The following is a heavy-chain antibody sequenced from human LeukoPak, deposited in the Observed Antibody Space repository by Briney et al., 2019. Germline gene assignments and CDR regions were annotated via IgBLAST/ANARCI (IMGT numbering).Heavy chain of an antibody. V-gene: IGHV4-30-4*01. CDR1: GGSISSGDYY. Sequence: SETLSLTCTVSGGSISSGDYYWSWIRQPPGKGLEWIGYICYSGSTYYNPSLKSRVTISVDTSKNQFSLKLSSVTAADTAVYYCARDSLEEYYYYGMDVWGQGTTVTVSS. CDR3: ARDSLEEYYYYGMDV. CDR2: ICYSGST. D-gene: IGHD1-26*01. J-gene: IGHJ6*02.